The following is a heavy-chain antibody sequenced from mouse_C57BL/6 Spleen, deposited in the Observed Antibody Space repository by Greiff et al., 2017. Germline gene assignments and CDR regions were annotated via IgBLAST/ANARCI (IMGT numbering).Heavy chain of an antibody. CDR3: ARDYYGSSYGSY. D-gene: IGHD1-1*01. V-gene: IGHV1-7*01. Sequence: VQLVESGAELAKPGASVKLSCKASGYTFTSYWMHWVKQRPGQGLEWIGYINPSSGYTKYNQKFKDKATLTADKSSSTAYMQLSSLTYEDSAVYDCARDYYGSSYGSYWGQGTTLTVSS. CDR1: GYTFTSYW. J-gene: IGHJ2*01. CDR2: INPSSGYT.